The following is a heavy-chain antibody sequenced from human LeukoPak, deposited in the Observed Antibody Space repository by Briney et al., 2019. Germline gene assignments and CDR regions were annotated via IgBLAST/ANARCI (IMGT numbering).Heavy chain of an antibody. J-gene: IGHJ4*02. CDR1: GFTFSSYA. CDR3: AKDRDPTYGSGSYHNFDY. Sequence: GGSLRLSCAASGFTFSSYAMSWVRQAPGKGLEWVSAISGSGGSIYYADSVKGRFTISRDNSKNTLYLQMNSLRAEDTAVYYSAKDRDPTYGSGSYHNFDYWGQGTLVAVSS. CDR2: ISGSGGSI. V-gene: IGHV3-23*01. D-gene: IGHD3-10*01.